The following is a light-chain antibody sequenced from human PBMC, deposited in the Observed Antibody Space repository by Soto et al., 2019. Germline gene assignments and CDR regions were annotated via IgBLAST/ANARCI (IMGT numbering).Light chain of an antibody. V-gene: IGKV3-20*01. CDR3: QQYGSSPLWT. J-gene: IGKJ1*01. CDR1: QSVSSSY. Sequence: EIVLTQSPGTLSLSPGERATLSCRASQSVSSSYLAWYQQKPGQAPRLLIYGASSRATDIPDRFSGSGSGTDFTLTISRLEPEDFAVYYCQQYGSSPLWTFGQGTKVEIK. CDR2: GAS.